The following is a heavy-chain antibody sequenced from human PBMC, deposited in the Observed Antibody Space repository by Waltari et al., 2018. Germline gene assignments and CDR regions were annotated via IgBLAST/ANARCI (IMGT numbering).Heavy chain of an antibody. V-gene: IGHV3-53*04. Sequence: EVQLVESGGGLVQPGGSLRLSCAASGFTVSSNYMSWVRQAPGKGLEWVSVIYSGGSTNYADSVKGRFTISRNNSKNTLYLQMNSLRAEDTAVYYCARGGNWNQGWVQSPNWFDPWGQGTLVTVSS. CDR3: ARGGNWNQGWVQSPNWFDP. CDR1: GFTVSSNY. CDR2: IYSGGST. D-gene: IGHD1-1*01. J-gene: IGHJ5*02.